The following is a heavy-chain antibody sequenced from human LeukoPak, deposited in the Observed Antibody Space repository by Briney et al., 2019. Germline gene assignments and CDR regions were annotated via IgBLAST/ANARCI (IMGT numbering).Heavy chain of an antibody. D-gene: IGHD1-26*01. CDR1: GGSISSSSYY. CDR2: IYYSGST. Sequence: SETLSLTCTVSGGSISSSSYYWGWIRQPPGKGLEWIGSIYYSGSTYYNPSLKSRVTISVDTSKNQFSLKLSSVTAADTAVYYCARALVGATTKTYWYFDLWGRGTLVTVSS. CDR3: ARALVGATTKTYWYFDL. V-gene: IGHV4-39*07. J-gene: IGHJ2*01.